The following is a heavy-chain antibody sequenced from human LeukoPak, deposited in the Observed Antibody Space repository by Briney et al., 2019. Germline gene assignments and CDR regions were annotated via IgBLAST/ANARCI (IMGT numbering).Heavy chain of an antibody. J-gene: IGHJ6*02. CDR2: IYYCGST. D-gene: IGHD3-10*01. CDR3: ARDRKVILWFGELGTSDYGMDV. Sequence: PSQTLSLTCTVSGGSISSGDYYWSWIRQPPGKGLEWIGYIYYCGSTYYNPSLKSRVTISVDTSKNQFSLKLSSVTAADTAVYYCARDRKVILWFGELGTSDYGMDVWGQGTTVTVSS. V-gene: IGHV4-30-4*01. CDR1: GGSISSGDYY.